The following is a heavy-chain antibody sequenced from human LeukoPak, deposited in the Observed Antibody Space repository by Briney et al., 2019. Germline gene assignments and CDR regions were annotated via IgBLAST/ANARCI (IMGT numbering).Heavy chain of an antibody. Sequence: GGSLRLSCAASGFTFSSYSMNWVRQAPGKGLEWVSSISSSSSYIYYADSVKGRFTISRDNAKNSLYLQMNSLRAEDTAVYYCTGGRLFCSGGSCEKANDAFDIWGQGTMVTVSS. CDR2: ISSSSSYI. CDR3: TGGRLFCSGGSCEKANDAFDI. J-gene: IGHJ3*02. CDR1: GFTFSSYS. V-gene: IGHV3-21*01. D-gene: IGHD2-15*01.